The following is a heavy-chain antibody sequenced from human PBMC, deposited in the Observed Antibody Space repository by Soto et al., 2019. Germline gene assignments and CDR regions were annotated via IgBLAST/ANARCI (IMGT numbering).Heavy chain of an antibody. V-gene: IGHV4-34*01. J-gene: IGHJ4*02. D-gene: IGHD3-3*01. CDR3: AAMYYDFWSATLNSAY. CDR1: GGSFINYS. Sequence: SETLSLTCAVSGGSFINYSYSWIRQAPGKGLEWIGEVNHSGKTDYNPSLKSRGTISVDTSKNQFSLKLISVTAADTAVYYCAAMYYDFWSATLNSAYWGQGTPVTVSS. CDR2: VNHSGKT.